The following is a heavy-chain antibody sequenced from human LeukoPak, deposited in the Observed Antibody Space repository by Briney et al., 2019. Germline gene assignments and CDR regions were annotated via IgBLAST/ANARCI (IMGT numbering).Heavy chain of an antibody. J-gene: IGHJ4*02. CDR3: ARDSLVGY. CDR1: GFTFSSYA. CDR2: ISYDGSNK. V-gene: IGHV3-30-3*01. Sequence: GGSLRLSCAASGFTFSSYAMHWVRQAPGKGLEWEAVISYDGSNKYYADSVKGRFTISRDNSKNTLYLQMNSLRAEDTAVYYCARDSLVGYWGQGTLVTVSS.